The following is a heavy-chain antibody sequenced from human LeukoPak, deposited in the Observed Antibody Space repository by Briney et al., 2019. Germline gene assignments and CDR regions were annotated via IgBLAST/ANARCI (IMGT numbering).Heavy chain of an antibody. J-gene: IGHJ4*02. Sequence: GGSLRLSCAASGFTFSSYAMHWVRQAPGKGLEWVAVISYDGSNKYYADSMKGRFTISRDNSKNTLYLQMNSLRAEDTAVYYCARDGLLGYFDYWGQGTLVTVSS. CDR1: GFTFSSYA. CDR3: ARDGLLGYFDY. CDR2: ISYDGSNK. V-gene: IGHV3-30-3*01.